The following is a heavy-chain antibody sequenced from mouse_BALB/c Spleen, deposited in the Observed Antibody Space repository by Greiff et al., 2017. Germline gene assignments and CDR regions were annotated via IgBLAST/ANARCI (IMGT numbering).Heavy chain of an antibody. CDR1: GYTFTDHA. CDR3: NVRGNYRYFDV. Sequence: VQLQESDAELVKPGASVKISCKASGYTFTDHAIHWVKQKPEQGLEWIGYIYPGNGDIKYNEKFKGKATLTADKSSSTAYMQLNSLTSEDSAVYFCNVRGNYRYFDVWGAGTTVTVSS. CDR2: IYPGNGDI. V-gene: IGHV1S53*02. J-gene: IGHJ1*01. D-gene: IGHD2-1*01.